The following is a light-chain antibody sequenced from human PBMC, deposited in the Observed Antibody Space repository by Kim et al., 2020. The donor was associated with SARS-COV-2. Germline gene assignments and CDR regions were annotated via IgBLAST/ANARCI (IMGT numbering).Light chain of an antibody. Sequence: QSALTQPASVSGSPGPSITMSCTGTSSDVGGYNYVSWYQQYPGKAPKLILYDVSQRPSGVSHRFSGSKSGNTASLTISGLQAEDEADYYCDSYTTSNTWVFGGGTQLTVL. V-gene: IGLV2-14*03. J-gene: IGLJ3*02. CDR1: SSDVGGYNY. CDR3: DSYTTSNTWV. CDR2: DVS.